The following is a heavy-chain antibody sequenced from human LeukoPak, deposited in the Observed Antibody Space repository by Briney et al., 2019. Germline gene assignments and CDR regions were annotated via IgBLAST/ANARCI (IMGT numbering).Heavy chain of an antibody. CDR1: GFTFSNYA. CDR3: ARVAVGRYDFDY. CDR2: INSSSSYI. J-gene: IGHJ4*02. Sequence: GGSLRLSCAASGFTFSNYAMSWVRQAPGKGLEWVSSINSSSSYIYYADSVKGRFTISRDNAKNTLYLQMNSLRVEDTAVYYCARVAVGRYDFDYRGQGTLVTVSS. D-gene: IGHD1-26*01. V-gene: IGHV3-21*01.